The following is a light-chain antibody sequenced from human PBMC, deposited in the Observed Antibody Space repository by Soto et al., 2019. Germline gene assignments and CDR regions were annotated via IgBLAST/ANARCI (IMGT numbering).Light chain of an antibody. CDR3: QQYNNGPT. CDR1: QSVGSN. J-gene: IGKJ1*01. V-gene: IGKV3-15*01. CDR2: GAS. Sequence: EIVMTQSPATLSVSPGERATLSCRASQSVGSNLAWYQQKRGQAPRLLISGASTRATGIPASFSGSGSGTESTLTISSQQSEDVAVYYCQQYNNGPTFGQGTKVDIK.